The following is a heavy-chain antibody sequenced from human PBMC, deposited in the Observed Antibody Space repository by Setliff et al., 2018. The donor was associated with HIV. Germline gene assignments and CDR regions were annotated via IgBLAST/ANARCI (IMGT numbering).Heavy chain of an antibody. V-gene: IGHV1-69*06. D-gene: IGHD1-1*01. CDR3: ARPSVRMARNWYDFGY. CDR2: IIPVVDAP. J-gene: IGHJ4*02. Sequence: SVKVSCKASGGSFNILGFTWVRQAPGQGLEWVGGIIPVVDAPIYAQRFQGRVVITADKSTGTAYMQLSSLKFEDTAVYYCARPSVRMARNWYDFGYWGQGTLVTVS. CDR1: GGSFNILG.